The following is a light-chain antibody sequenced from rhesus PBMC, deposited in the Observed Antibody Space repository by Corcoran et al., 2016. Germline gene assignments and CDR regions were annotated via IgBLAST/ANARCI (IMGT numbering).Light chain of an antibody. V-gene: IGKV1-28*02. CDR2: AAS. Sequence: DIQMTQSPSSLSASVGDTVTITCRASQGISSYLNWFQQKPGKAPKLLIYAASSLQSGVPSRFSGSGSGTDFTLTISSLQPEDFATYYCQQHNSFPFTFGPGAKLDIK. CDR1: QGISSY. J-gene: IGKJ3*01. CDR3: QQHNSFPFT.